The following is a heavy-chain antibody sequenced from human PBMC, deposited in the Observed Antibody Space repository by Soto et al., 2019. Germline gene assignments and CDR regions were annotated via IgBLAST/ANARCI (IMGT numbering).Heavy chain of an antibody. Sequence: GASVKVSCKASGYTFTSYYMHWVRQAPGQGLEWMGIINPSGGSTGYAQKFQGRVTMTRDTSTSTVYMELSSLRSEDTAVYYCARLRYYYDSSGLNYGMDVWGQGTTVTVSS. D-gene: IGHD3-22*01. CDR2: INPSGGST. CDR3: ARLRYYYDSSGLNYGMDV. V-gene: IGHV1-46*01. CDR1: GYTFTSYY. J-gene: IGHJ6*02.